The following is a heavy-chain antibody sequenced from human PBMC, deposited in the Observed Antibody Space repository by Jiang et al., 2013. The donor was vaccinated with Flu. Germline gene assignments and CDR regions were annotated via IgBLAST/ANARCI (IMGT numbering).Heavy chain of an antibody. CDR3: ATSDYGDYLNWFDP. Sequence: SGAEVKKPGASVKVSCKASGYTFTSYGISWVRQAPGQGLEWMGRIIPILGIANYAQKFQGRVTITADKSTSTAYMELGSLRSEDTAVYYCATSDYGDYLNWFDPWGQGTLVTVSS. CDR2: IIPILGIA. J-gene: IGHJ5*02. D-gene: IGHD4-17*01. CDR1: GYTFTSYG. V-gene: IGHV1-69*04.